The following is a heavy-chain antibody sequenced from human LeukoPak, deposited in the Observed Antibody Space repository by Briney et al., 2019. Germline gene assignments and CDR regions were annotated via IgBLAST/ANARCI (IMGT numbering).Heavy chain of an antibody. Sequence: RGSLRLSCAASGFTFSSYSMNWVRQAPGKGLEWVSSISSSSSYIYYADSVKGRFTISRDNAKNSLYLQMNSLRAEDTAVYYCARDMNTAMVDYWGQGTLVTVSS. CDR3: ARDMNTAMVDY. V-gene: IGHV3-21*01. CDR1: GFTFSSYS. CDR2: ISSSSSYI. J-gene: IGHJ4*02. D-gene: IGHD5-18*01.